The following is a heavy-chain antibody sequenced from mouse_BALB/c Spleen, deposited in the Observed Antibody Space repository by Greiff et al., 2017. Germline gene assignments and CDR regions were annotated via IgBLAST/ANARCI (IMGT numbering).Heavy chain of an antibody. CDR2: ISSGGSYT. J-gene: IGHJ4*01. D-gene: IGHD2-1*01. CDR1: GFTFSSYA. Sequence: EVQLVESGGGLVKPGGSLKLSCAASGFTFSSYAMSWVRQSPEKRLEWVAEISSGGSYTYYPDTVTGRFTISRDNAKNTLYLEMSSLRSEDTAMYYCARGLYYGTLYAMDYWGQGTSVTVSS. V-gene: IGHV5-9-4*01. CDR3: ARGLYYGTLYAMDY.